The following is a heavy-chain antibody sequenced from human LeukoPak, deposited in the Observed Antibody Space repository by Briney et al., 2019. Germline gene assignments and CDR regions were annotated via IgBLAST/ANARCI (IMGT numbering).Heavy chain of an antibody. D-gene: IGHD4/OR15-4a*01. CDR2: IIPIFGTA. CDR3: ARWDMTITYYYGMDV. J-gene: IGHJ6*02. CDR1: GGTFSSYA. V-gene: IGHV1-69*13. Sequence: GASVKVSCKASGGTFSSYAISWVRQAPGQGLEWMGGIIPIFGTANYAQKFQGRVTITADESTSTAYMELSSLRSEDTAVYYCARWDMTITYYYGMDVWGQGTTVTVSS.